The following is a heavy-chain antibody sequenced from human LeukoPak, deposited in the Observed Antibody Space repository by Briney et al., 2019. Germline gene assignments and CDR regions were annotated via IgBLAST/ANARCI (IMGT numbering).Heavy chain of an antibody. CDR3: ARGFSYGDF. Sequence: GGSLRLSCAASGFTFSTYGMHWVRQAPGKGLEWVAVISSVGSNKHYADSVKGRFTISRDDSKKTLYLQMSGLTAEDTAVYYCARGFSYGDFWGQGTLVTVSS. V-gene: IGHV3-30*03. CDR1: GFTFSTYG. CDR2: ISSVGSNK. D-gene: IGHD5-18*01. J-gene: IGHJ4*02.